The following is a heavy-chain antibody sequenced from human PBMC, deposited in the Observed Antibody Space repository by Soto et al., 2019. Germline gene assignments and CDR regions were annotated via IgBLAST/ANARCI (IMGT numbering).Heavy chain of an antibody. Sequence: ETLSVTCTVSGGAISSYYWSWIRQPPGKGLEWIGYIYYSGSTNYNPSLKSRVTISVDTSKNQFSLKLSSVTAADTAVYYCARQSAVAYFDTWGQGALLPVSS. V-gene: IGHV4-59*08. CDR2: IYYSGST. CDR3: ARQSAVAYFDT. CDR1: GGAISSYY. D-gene: IGHD6-13*01. J-gene: IGHJ5*02.